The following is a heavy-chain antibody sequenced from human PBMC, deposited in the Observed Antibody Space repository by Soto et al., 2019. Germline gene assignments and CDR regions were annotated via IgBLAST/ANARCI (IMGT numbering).Heavy chain of an antibody. J-gene: IGHJ3*02. V-gene: IGHV4-31*02. CDR1: GGCVWIAAYD. CDR3: ARNPSHLCASTSCHAFDI. CDR2: IYYSGTT. D-gene: IGHD2-2*01. Sequence: LARSLCGGCVWIAAYDLSLIRQHPRKGLEWIGYIYYSGTTYYKPSLGRRVYISADTSKNQFSLKLNSVTVADTAVYYRARNPSHLCASTSCHAFDIWGQGTMVTV.